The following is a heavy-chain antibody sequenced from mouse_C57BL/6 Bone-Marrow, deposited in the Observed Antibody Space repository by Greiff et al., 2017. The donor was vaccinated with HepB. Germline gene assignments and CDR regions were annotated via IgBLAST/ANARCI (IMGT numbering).Heavy chain of an antibody. CDR1: GFTFSDYY. CDR2: INYDGSST. D-gene: IGHD2-1*01. CDR3: ARGRLYYGNYEGFAY. J-gene: IGHJ3*01. V-gene: IGHV5-16*01. Sequence: EVKLMESEGGLVQPGSSMKLSCTASGFTFSDYYMAWVRQVPEKGLEWVANINYDGSSTYYLDSLKSRFIISRDNAKNILYLQMSSLKSEDTATYYWARGRLYYGNYEGFAYWGQGTLVTVSA.